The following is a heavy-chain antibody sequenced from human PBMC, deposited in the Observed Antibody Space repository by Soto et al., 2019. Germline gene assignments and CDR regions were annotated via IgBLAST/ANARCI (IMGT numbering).Heavy chain of an antibody. D-gene: IGHD3-22*01. Sequence: QVQLVESGGGVVQPGRSLRLSCAASGFTFSSYGMHWVRQAPGKGLEWVAVISYDGSNKYYADSVKGRFIISRDNSKNTLYLQMNSLRAEDTAVYYCAKESHYYDSSGWFDYWGQGTLVTVSS. CDR1: GFTFSSYG. V-gene: IGHV3-30*18. CDR2: ISYDGSNK. J-gene: IGHJ4*02. CDR3: AKESHYYDSSGWFDY.